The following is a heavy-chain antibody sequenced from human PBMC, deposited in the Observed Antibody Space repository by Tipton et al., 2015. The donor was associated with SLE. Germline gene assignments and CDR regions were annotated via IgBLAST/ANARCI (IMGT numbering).Heavy chain of an antibody. Sequence: QSGAEVKQPGSSVTVSCQASGESFSSYTINWVRQAPGQGLEWLGGITPAIGTPKYAQRFQGRVTISTDDSTGTTKLEINNLRSEDTAIYFCSSDAREGVMVTMRYWGQGTLLTVGS. D-gene: IGHD2-8*01. CDR2: ITPAIGTP. CDR3: SSDAREGVMVTMRY. CDR1: GESFSSYT. J-gene: IGHJ4*02. V-gene: IGHV1-69*16.